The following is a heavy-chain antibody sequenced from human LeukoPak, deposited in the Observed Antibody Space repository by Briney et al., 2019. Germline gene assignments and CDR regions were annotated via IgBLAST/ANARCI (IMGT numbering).Heavy chain of an antibody. D-gene: IGHD6-13*01. CDR2: ISSSGSTI. Sequence: GSLRLSCAASGFTFSDYYMSWIRQAPGKGLEWVSYISSSGSTIYYADSVKGRFTISRDNAKNSLYLQMNSLRAEDTAVYYCAVSERLVAEDSNLYFDYWGQGTLVTVSS. CDR1: GFTFSDYY. CDR3: AVSERLVAEDSNLYFDY. J-gene: IGHJ4*02. V-gene: IGHV3-11*01.